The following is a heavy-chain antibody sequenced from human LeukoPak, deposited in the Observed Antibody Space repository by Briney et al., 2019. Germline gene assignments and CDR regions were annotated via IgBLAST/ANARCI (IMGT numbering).Heavy chain of an antibody. CDR2: ISYDGSNK. D-gene: IGHD1-26*01. CDR3: ARDAYSGSYYVPFDY. V-gene: IGHV3-30-3*01. Sequence: GMSLRLSCTASGFTFSTYAMHWVRQAPGKGLEWVAVISYDGSNKYYADSVKGRFTISRDNSKNTLYLQMNSLRAEDTAVYYCARDAYSGSYYVPFDYWGQGTLVTVSS. CDR1: GFTFSTYA. J-gene: IGHJ4*02.